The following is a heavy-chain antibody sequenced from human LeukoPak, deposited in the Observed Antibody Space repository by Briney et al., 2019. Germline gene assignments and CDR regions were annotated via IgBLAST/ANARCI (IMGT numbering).Heavy chain of an antibody. CDR2: IHQNGGEK. CDR3: TKEVAGRSFHL. D-gene: IGHD3-10*01. CDR1: GFTFSSYY. Sequence: GGSLSLSCVSSGFTFSSYYMSWVRQAPGKGLEWVANIHQNGGEKYYADSVKGRFTISRDNAENSLYLQMNSLRDEDTAAYYCTKEVAGRSFHLWGQGTMVTVSS. J-gene: IGHJ3*01. V-gene: IGHV3-7*03.